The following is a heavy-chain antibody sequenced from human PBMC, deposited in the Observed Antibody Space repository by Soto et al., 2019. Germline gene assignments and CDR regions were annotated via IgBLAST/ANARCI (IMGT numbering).Heavy chain of an antibody. CDR3: ASVRGWYYYAMDV. J-gene: IGHJ6*02. CDR2: IYHSGST. V-gene: IGHV4-4*02. CDR1: GGSISSSNW. D-gene: IGHD3-10*02. Sequence: QVQLQESGPGLVKPSGTLSLTCAVSGGSISSSNWWSWVRQPPGKGLEWIGEIYHSGSTNYNPSLKSRVTTSVDKSKNQFSRKLSSVTAADTAVYYCASVRGWYYYAMDVWGQGTTVTVSS.